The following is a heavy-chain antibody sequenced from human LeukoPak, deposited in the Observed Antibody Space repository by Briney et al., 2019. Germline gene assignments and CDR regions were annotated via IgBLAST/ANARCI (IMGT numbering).Heavy chain of an antibody. CDR2: ISGSGGST. D-gene: IGHD3-16*02. J-gene: IGHJ4*02. CDR1: GFTFNDAW. V-gene: IGHV3-23*01. CDR3: ARNGYDYVWGSYRLGDWDY. Sequence: PGGSLRLSCAASGFTFNDAWMNWVRQAPGKGLEWVSAISGSGGSTYYADSVKGRFTISRDNSKNTLYLQMNSLRAEDTAVYYCARNGYDYVWGSYRLGDWDYWGQGTLVTVSS.